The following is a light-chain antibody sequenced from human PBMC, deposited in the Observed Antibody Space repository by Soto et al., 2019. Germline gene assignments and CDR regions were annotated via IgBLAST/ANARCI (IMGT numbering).Light chain of an antibody. J-gene: IGKJ2*01. Sequence: DIQMTQSPSSLSASVGDRVTLTCRASQSISKYLNWYQLKSGKGPKLLIYDASTLESGDPSRFSGSGSGTEFTLTISSLQPDDSATYYCQQYFTVPHTFGLGTTLQIK. CDR3: QQYFTVPHT. V-gene: IGKV1-5*01. CDR2: DAS. CDR1: QSISKY.